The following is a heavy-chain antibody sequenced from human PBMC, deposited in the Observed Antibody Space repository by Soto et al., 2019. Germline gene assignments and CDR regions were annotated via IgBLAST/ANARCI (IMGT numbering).Heavy chain of an antibody. CDR3: AKVSWDATIRFLEWSLDY. V-gene: IGHV3-30*18. Sequence: RLSCAASGFTFSSYGMHWVRQAPGKGLEWVAVISYDGSNKYYADSVKGRFTISRDNSKNTLYLQMNSLRAEDTAAYYCAKVSWDATIRFLEWSLDYWGQGTLVTVSS. D-gene: IGHD3-3*01. CDR2: ISYDGSNK. J-gene: IGHJ4*02. CDR1: GFTFSSYG.